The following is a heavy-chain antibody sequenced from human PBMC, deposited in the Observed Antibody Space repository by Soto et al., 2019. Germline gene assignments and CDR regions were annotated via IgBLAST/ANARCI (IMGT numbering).Heavy chain of an antibody. V-gene: IGHV6-1*01. Sequence: PSQTLSLPCAISVDSVSGNSAAWNWIRQSPSRGLEWLGRTYYRSKWYNDYAVSVKSRITVTPDTSKNQFSLHLNSVTPEDTAVNYCAREFPYYESSDSYFDYWGQGALVTVSS. CDR3: AREFPYYESSDSYFDY. CDR1: VDSVSGNSAA. J-gene: IGHJ4*02. CDR2: TYYRSKWYN. D-gene: IGHD3-16*01.